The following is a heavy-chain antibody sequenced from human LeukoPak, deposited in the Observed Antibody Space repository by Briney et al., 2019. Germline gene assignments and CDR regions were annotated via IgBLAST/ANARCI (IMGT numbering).Heavy chain of an antibody. V-gene: IGHV3-23*01. Sequence: QPGGSLRLSCAASGFTFSSYAMSWVRQAPGRGLEWVSAISGSGGSTYYADSVKGRLTISRDNFKNTLYLQMNSLRAEDTAVYYCAKVSGYSSSWYEYYYYGMDVWGQGTTVTVSS. CDR2: ISGSGGST. D-gene: IGHD6-13*01. CDR1: GFTFSSYA. J-gene: IGHJ6*02. CDR3: AKVSGYSSSWYEYYYYGMDV.